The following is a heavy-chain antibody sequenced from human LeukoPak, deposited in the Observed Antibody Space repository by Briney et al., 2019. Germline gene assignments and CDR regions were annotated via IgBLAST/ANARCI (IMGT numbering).Heavy chain of an antibody. CDR3: AKNKGGKRTGGIGSSSYMEV. CDR2: ISWDGGST. J-gene: IGHJ6*03. CDR1: GFTFDNYA. V-gene: IGHV3-43D*03. D-gene: IGHD6-6*01. Sequence: GGSLRLSCAASGFTFDNYAMHWVRQAPGKGLEWVSLISWDGGSTYYADSVKGRFTISRDNSKNSLYLQMNSLRAEDTALYYCAKNKGGKRTGGIGSSSYMEVWGKGTTVTVSS.